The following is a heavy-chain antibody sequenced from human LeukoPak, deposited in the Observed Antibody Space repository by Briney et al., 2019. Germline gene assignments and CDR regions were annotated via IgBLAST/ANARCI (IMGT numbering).Heavy chain of an antibody. D-gene: IGHD5-18*01. V-gene: IGHV3-7*01. CDR1: GFTFSSYW. Sequence: GGSLRLSCAASGFTFSSYWMSWVRQAPGKGLEWVANIKQDGSEKYSADSVKGRFTISRDNAENSLYLQMNSLGVEDTAFYYCARDLAYSRLDYWGQGMLVTVSS. J-gene: IGHJ4*02. CDR3: ARDLAYSRLDY. CDR2: IKQDGSEK.